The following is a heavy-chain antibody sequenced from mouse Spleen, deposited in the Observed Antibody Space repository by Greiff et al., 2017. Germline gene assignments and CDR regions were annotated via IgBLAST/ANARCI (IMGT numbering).Heavy chain of an antibody. Sequence: VQLQQSGAELVRPGTSVKVSCKASGYAFTNYLIEWVKQRPGQGLEWIGVINPGSGGTNYNEKFKGKATLTADKSSSTAYMQLSSLTSEDSAVYFCARGDWDPLFDYWGQGTTLTVSS. D-gene: IGHD4-1*01. V-gene: IGHV1-54*01. CDR2: INPGSGGT. J-gene: IGHJ2*01. CDR3: ARGDWDPLFDY. CDR1: GYAFTNYL.